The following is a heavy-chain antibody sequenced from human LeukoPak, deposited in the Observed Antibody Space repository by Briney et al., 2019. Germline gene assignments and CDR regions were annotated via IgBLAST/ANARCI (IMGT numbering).Heavy chain of an antibody. D-gene: IGHD1/OR15-1a*01. J-gene: IGHJ6*03. Sequence: SETLSLTCAVYGGSFSGYYWSWIRQPPGKGLEWIGEINHSGSTNYNPSLKSRVTISVDTSKNQFSLKLSSVTAADTAVYYCARRSARTPDYYYYMDVWGKWTTVTVSS. CDR2: INHSGST. CDR3: ARRSARTPDYYYYMDV. V-gene: IGHV4-34*01. CDR1: GGSFSGYY.